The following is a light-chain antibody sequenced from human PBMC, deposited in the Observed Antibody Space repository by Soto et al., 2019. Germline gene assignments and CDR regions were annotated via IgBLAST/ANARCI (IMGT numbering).Light chain of an antibody. Sequence: QSALTQPRSVSGSPGQSVTISCTGSSSDVGSYNLVSWYQQHPGKAPKVLIYEVSERPSGVSNRFSGSKSGNTASLTISGLQAEDEAEYYCCSYAGSRTHVLFGGGTQLTVL. CDR3: CSYAGSRTHVL. CDR2: EVS. V-gene: IGLV2-23*02. J-gene: IGLJ2*01. CDR1: SSDVGSYNL.